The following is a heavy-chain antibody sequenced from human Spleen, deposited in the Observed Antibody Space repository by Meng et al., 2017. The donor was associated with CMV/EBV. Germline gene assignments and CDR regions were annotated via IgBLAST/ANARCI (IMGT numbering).Heavy chain of an antibody. CDR1: GGSISSGNYY. CDR2: IYYSGST. Sequence: SETLSLTCTVSGGSISSGNYYWSWIRQPPGKGLEWIGYIYYSGSTYYNPSLKSRVTMSVDTSKNQFSLKLSSVTAADTAVYYCARVDFLDITYWGQGTLVTVSS. D-gene: IGHD3-9*01. J-gene: IGHJ4*02. V-gene: IGHV4-30-4*08. CDR3: ARVDFLDITY.